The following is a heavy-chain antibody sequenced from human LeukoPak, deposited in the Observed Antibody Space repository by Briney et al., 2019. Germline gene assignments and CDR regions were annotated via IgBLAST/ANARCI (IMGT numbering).Heavy chain of an antibody. D-gene: IGHD6-13*01. Sequence: SETLSLTCTVSGGSISSSSYYWGWIRQPPGKGLEWIGSIYYSGSTYYNPSLKSRVTISVDTSKNQFSLKLSSVTAADTAVYYCARGPRTSSSWLHYFDYWGQGTLVTVSS. J-gene: IGHJ4*02. V-gene: IGHV4-39*07. CDR2: IYYSGST. CDR1: GGSISSSSYY. CDR3: ARGPRTSSSWLHYFDY.